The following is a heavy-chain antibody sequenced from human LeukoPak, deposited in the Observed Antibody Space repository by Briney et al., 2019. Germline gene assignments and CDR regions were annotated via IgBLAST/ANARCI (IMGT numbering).Heavy chain of an antibody. D-gene: IGHD4-17*01. CDR1: GFTVSSNY. CDR2: ISNSSTYI. Sequence: GGSLRLSCAASGFTVSSNYMNWVRQAPGKGLEWVSSISNSSTYIYYADSVRGRFTISRDNAKNSLYLQMNSLRAEDTAVYYCARDRGTTVTTSIGHWGQGTLVTVSS. CDR3: ARDRGTTVTTSIGH. J-gene: IGHJ4*02. V-gene: IGHV3-21*01.